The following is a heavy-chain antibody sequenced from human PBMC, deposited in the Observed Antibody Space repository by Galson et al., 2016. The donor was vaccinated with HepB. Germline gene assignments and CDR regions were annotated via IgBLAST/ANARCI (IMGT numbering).Heavy chain of an antibody. CDR1: GDSVSSNSAA. CDR3: AREYSTGYYERFLAKRARRGFDY. J-gene: IGHJ4*02. Sequence: CAISGDSVSSNSAAWNWIRQSPSRGLEWLGRTYYRAKWYNDYAVSVKRRITINVDTSKNQFSLKLNSVTPEDTAVYYCAREYSTGYYERFLAKRARRGFDYWGQGTLVTVSS. D-gene: IGHD6-19*01. V-gene: IGHV6-1*01. CDR2: TYYRAKWYN.